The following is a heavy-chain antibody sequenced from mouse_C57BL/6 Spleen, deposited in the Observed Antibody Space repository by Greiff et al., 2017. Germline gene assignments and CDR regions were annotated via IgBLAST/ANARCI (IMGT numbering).Heavy chain of an antibody. CDR2: IYPGSGST. V-gene: IGHV1-55*01. CDR3: ARGVGYYDY. J-gene: IGHJ2*01. Sequence: VQLQQSGAELVKPGASVKMSCKASGYTFTSYWITWVKQRPGQGLEWIGDIYPGSGSTNYNEKFKSKATLTVDTSSSTAYMPLSSLTSEDSAVDYCARGVGYYDYWGQGTTLTVSS. D-gene: IGHD2-3*01. CDR1: GYTFTSYW.